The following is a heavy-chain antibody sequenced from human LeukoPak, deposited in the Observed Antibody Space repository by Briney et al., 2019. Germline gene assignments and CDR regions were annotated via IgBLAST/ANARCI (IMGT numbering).Heavy chain of an antibody. Sequence: ASVKLSCKVSGYTLTELSMHWVRQAPGKGIEWMGGFDPEDGETIYAQKFQGRVTMTEDTSTDKAYMELSNLRSEDTAVYYCATDNYSSGWYDYYFYYGMDVWGKGTTVTVPS. CDR2: FDPEDGET. J-gene: IGHJ6*01. CDR3: ATDNYSSGWYDYYFYYGMDV. V-gene: IGHV1-24*01. CDR1: GYTLTELS. D-gene: IGHD6-19*01.